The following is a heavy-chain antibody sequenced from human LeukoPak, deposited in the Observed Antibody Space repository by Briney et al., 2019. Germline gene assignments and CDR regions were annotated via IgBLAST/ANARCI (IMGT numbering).Heavy chain of an antibody. V-gene: IGHV3-48*03. CDR2: ITSSGGTK. J-gene: IGHJ5*02. CDR1: GFTFSSSE. Sequence: GRSLRLSCAASGFTFSSSEMNWVRQAPGKGLEWVSSITSSGGTKYYADSVKGRFTISRDNAKNSLYLQMNSLRAEDTAVYFCARVGTTTHFDHWGQGTLVTVSS. CDR3: ARVGTTTHFDH. D-gene: IGHD1-26*01.